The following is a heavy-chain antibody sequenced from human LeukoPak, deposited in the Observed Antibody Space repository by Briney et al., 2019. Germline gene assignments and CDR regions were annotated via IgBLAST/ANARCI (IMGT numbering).Heavy chain of an antibody. CDR1: GYTFTNYG. D-gene: IGHD6-13*01. CDR3: ARDQSLVAYSSTWFDY. CDR2: ISAYNGNT. J-gene: IGHJ4*02. V-gene: IGHV1-18*01. Sequence: ASVKVSLKPSGYTFTNYGISWVRQAPGQGLEWMGWISAYNGNTDYAQNLQGRVTMTTDTLTSTAYMELRSLRSDDTAVYYCARDQSLVAYSSTWFDYWAEGTPVSVSS.